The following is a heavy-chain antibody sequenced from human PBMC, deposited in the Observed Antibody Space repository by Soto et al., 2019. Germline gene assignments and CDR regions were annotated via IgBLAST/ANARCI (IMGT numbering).Heavy chain of an antibody. J-gene: IGHJ6*02. V-gene: IGHV3-30*18. CDR1: GFTFDNYG. Sequence: QVQLVESGGGVVQPGRSLRLSCAASGFTFDNYGLHWVRQAPGKGLEWVAVISYDGSKKFYADSVPGRFTISRDNSKTTLYLQMNTLRVEDTAVYYCAKDLDVVVVVTATRGLDVWGQGTTVTVSS. CDR3: AKDLDVVVVVTATRGLDV. D-gene: IGHD2-15*01. CDR2: ISYDGSKK.